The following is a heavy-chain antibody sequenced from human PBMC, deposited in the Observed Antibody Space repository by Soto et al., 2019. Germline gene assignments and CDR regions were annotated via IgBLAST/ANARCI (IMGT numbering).Heavy chain of an antibody. J-gene: IGHJ6*02. CDR3: AALYVEMATILYYYGMDV. Sequence: ASVKVSCKVSGYTLTELSMHWVRQAPGKGLEWMGGFDPEDGETIYAQKFQGRVTMTEDTSTDTAYMELSSLRSEDTAVYYCAALYVEMATILYYYGMDVWGQGTTVTVSS. CDR1: GYTLTELS. D-gene: IGHD5-12*01. V-gene: IGHV1-24*01. CDR2: FDPEDGET.